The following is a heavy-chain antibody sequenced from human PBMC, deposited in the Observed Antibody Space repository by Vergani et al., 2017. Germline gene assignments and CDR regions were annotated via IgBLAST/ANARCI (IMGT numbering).Heavy chain of an antibody. CDR2: IYRTGRT. J-gene: IGHJ5*02. Sequence: QVQLQESGPGLVKPSETLSLTCAVSGFSIDNGYYWDWIRQPPGKGLEWIGSIYRTGRTHFNPSLKSRVTISVDTSKNQFSLKLSSVTAADTAVYYCARARTYCSSTSCYTGWFDPWGQGTLVTVSS. CDR3: ARARTYCSSTSCYTGWFDP. CDR1: GFSIDNGYY. D-gene: IGHD2-2*02. V-gene: IGHV4-38-2*01.